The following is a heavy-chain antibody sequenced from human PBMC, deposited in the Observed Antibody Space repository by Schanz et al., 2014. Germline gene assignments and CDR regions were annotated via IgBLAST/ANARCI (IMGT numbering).Heavy chain of an antibody. CDR1: GFTFNYVW. Sequence: EVQLVESGGGLISPGGSLRLSCVASGFTFNYVWMSWVRQAPGKGLEWVGRIRSKADGGPTDYAAPAKGRFTISRDDSKTTRLLKMTSRKTEDTAVYYCPTVACSSPHCPPWGQGTLVTVSS. CDR2: IRSKADGGPT. D-gene: IGHD2-15*01. V-gene: IGHV3-15*01. CDR3: PTVACSSPHCPP. J-gene: IGHJ5*02.